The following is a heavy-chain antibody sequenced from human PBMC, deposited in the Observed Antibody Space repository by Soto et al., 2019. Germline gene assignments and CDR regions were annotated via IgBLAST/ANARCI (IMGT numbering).Heavy chain of an antibody. D-gene: IGHD3-16*01. V-gene: IGHV2-5*02. CDR1: GFSLSTHRLG. Sequence: QITLKESGPTLVKPTQTLTLTCTFSGFSLSTHRLGVACIRQPPGKALEWLKLISGEDGKHYSPSLRTRLTITKDTAKNLVVLTLSNLDPVDTDTYYCAPSTAYVDGPGCESFDYWGLGTLVTVSS. J-gene: IGHJ4*02. CDR3: APSTAYVDGPGCESFDY. CDR2: ISGEDGK.